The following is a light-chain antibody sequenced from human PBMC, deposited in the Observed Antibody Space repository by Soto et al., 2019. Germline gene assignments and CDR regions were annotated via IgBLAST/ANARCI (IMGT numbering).Light chain of an antibody. Sequence: EIVLTQSPATLSLSPGERATLSCRASQSVGNNLAWYQQKAGQAPRLLIYAASDRATGIPGRFSGSGSGTDFTLIISSLEPEDFAFYYCQQGNTWPWTFGQGTKVDI. V-gene: IGKV3-11*01. CDR1: QSVGNN. J-gene: IGKJ1*01. CDR3: QQGNTWPWT. CDR2: AAS.